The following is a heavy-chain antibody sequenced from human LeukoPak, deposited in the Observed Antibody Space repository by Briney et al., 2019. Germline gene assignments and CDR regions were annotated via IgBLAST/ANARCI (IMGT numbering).Heavy chain of an antibody. CDR2: IYYSGST. CDR3: AREVVVAGKGGFDY. V-gene: IGHV4-31*03. J-gene: IGHJ4*02. Sequence: PSQTLSLTCTVSGGSISSGGYYWSWIRQHPGKGLEWIGYIYYSGSTYYNPSLKSRVTKSVDTSKNQFSLKLSSVTAADTAVYYCAREVVVAGKGGFDYWGQGTLVTVSS. D-gene: IGHD6-19*01. CDR1: GGSISSGGYY.